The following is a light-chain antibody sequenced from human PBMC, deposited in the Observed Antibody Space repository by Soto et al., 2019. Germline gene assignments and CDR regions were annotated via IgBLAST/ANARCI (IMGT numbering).Light chain of an antibody. J-gene: IGKJ1*01. CDR1: QRIDTW. CDR2: DVS. Sequence: IQMTHSPSTLSASVLDRVTITCRASQRIDTWLAWYQHKPGKAPKLLIYDVSTLQSGVPSRFSGSGSGTEFSLAISSLQPDDFATYCCQQYMSYPTFGQGTKWIS. V-gene: IGKV1-5*01. CDR3: QQYMSYPT.